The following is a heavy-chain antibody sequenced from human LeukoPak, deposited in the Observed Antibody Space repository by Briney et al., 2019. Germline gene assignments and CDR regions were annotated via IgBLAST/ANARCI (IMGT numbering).Heavy chain of an antibody. CDR3: ARVPFWSGYQSFDY. CDR1: GYTFTSYD. Sequence: ASVKVSCKASGYTFTSYDINWVRQATGQGLEWMGWISAYNGNTNYAQKLQGRVTMTTDTSTSTAYMELRSLRSDDTAVYYCARVPFWSGYQSFDYWGQGTLVTVSS. CDR2: ISAYNGNT. V-gene: IGHV1-18*01. J-gene: IGHJ4*02. D-gene: IGHD3-3*01.